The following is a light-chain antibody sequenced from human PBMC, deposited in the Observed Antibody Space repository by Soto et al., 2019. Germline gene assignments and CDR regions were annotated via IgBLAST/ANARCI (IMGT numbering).Light chain of an antibody. CDR2: GAS. CDR1: QSVSSSY. CDR3: QQYGNSPYT. Sequence: EIVLTQSPGTLSLSPGERANLSCRASQSVSSSYLAWYQQKPGQTPRLLIYGASSRATGIPDRFSGSGSGTDFTLTISRLEPEDFAVYYCQQYGNSPYTFGQGTNLEIK. V-gene: IGKV3-20*01. J-gene: IGKJ2*01.